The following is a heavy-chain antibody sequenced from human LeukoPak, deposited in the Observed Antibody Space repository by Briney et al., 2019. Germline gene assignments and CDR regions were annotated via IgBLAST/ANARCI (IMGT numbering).Heavy chain of an antibody. Sequence: GSLRLSSASSGFTFSTYAMHWVRQAPGKGLEWVAVISYDGSNKYYADSVKGRFTISRDNSKNTLYLQMNSRRAEDTAVYYCARDTSSRGTRGYFDLWGRGTLVTVSS. CDR3: ARDTSSRGTRGYFDL. V-gene: IGHV3-30*04. CDR2: ISYDGSNK. D-gene: IGHD1-14*01. J-gene: IGHJ2*01. CDR1: GFTFSTYA.